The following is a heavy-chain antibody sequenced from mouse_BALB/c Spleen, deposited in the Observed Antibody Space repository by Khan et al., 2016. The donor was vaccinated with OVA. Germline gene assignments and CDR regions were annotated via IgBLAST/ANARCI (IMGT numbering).Heavy chain of an antibody. D-gene: IGHD2-10*01. V-gene: IGHV9-3-1*01. Sequence: QIQLVQSGPELKKPGETVKISCKASGYTFTNYGMNWVKQSPGKALKWMSWINTYTGEPTYADDFKGRFAFSLETSATTAYLQINNLKNEDTATYFCARPPYFSYTLDYGGQGTSVTVSS. CDR1: GYTFTNYG. CDR3: ARPPYFSYTLDY. CDR2: INTYTGEP. J-gene: IGHJ4*01.